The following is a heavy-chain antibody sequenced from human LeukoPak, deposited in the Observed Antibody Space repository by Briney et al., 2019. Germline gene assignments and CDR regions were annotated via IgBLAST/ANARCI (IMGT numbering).Heavy chain of an antibody. J-gene: IGHJ4*02. D-gene: IGHD3-10*01. V-gene: IGHV4-39*01. Sequence: SETLSLSCTVSGGSLRSSSYYWGWIRLPPGKGLEWIGSIYYSGSTYYNPSLKSRVTISVDTSKNQFSLKLSSVTAADTAVYYCARILMTYYYGSGSYSLDYFDYWGQGTLVTVSS. CDR2: IYYSGST. CDR1: GGSLRSSSYY. CDR3: ARILMTYYYGSGSYSLDYFDY.